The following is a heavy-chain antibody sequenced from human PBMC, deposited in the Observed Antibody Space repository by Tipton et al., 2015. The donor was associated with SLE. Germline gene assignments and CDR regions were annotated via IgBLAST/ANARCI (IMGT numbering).Heavy chain of an antibody. V-gene: IGHV4-59*11. D-gene: IGHD2/OR15-2a*01. CDR3: ARDGEYTFDI. Sequence: TLSLTCTVSGGSISSHYWSWIRQPPGEGLEWIGYIYYSGSTNYNPSLKSRVTISVDTSKNQFSLKLSSVTAADTAVYYCARDGEYTFDIWGQGTMVTVSS. CDR2: IYYSGST. J-gene: IGHJ3*02. CDR1: GGSISSHY.